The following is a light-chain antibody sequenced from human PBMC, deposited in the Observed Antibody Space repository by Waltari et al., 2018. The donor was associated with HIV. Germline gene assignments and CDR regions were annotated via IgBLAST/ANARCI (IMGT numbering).Light chain of an antibody. J-gene: IGLJ2*01. CDR3: QSTDSLGTWV. CDR2: KNT. V-gene: IGLV3-25*03. Sequence: SSELAQAPSVSVSPGQTATISCSGNSLTKPSFSGYRLKPGQSPGLVILKNTERPSGIPPRVSGSASGTTGAVTITGVQPEDEGLYYCQSTDSLGTWVVGGGTKLTVL. CDR1: SLTKPS.